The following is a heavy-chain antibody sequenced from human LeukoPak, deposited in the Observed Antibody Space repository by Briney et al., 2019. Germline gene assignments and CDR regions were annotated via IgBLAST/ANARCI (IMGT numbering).Heavy chain of an antibody. Sequence: PSETLSLTCTVSGGPISSYYWNWIRQPPGKGLEWIGYIYYSGSTNYNPSLKSRVTISVDTSQNQFSLKLSSVTAADTAVYYCARLKQWLPRGYYYYYYYMDVWGKGTTVTISS. CDR3: ARLKQWLPRGYYYYYYYMDV. CDR2: IYYSGST. V-gene: IGHV4-59*01. J-gene: IGHJ6*03. CDR1: GGPISSYY. D-gene: IGHD6-19*01.